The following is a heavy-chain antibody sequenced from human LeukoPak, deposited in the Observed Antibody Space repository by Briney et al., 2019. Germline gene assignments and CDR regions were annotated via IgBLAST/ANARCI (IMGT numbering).Heavy chain of an antibody. J-gene: IGHJ5*02. D-gene: IGHD2-15*01. CDR3: ARPLGYCSDSRCPQSWFDP. Sequence: PSETLSLTCVVYGGSFSGYYWTWIRQPPGKGLEWIGEINHRGRTNYNPSLKSRVTISVDTSKNQFSLKLSSVTAADTAVYYCARPLGYCSDSRCPQSWFDPWGQGTLVTVSS. CDR2: INHRGRT. CDR1: GGSFSGYY. V-gene: IGHV4-34*01.